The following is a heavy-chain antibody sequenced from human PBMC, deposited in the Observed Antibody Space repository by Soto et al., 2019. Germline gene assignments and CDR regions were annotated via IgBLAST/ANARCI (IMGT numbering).Heavy chain of an antibody. CDR3: TRELPTAIRGGYYYSYGMDV. V-gene: IGHV3-53*01. Sequence: PGGSLSLSCAASGFTVSNTYMTWVRQPPGKGLECVSVIYTAGGTNYADSVNGRFIISRDNAKNTLYLQMNSLRAEATAVYYCTRELPTAIRGGYYYSYGMDVWGQGTTVTVSS. J-gene: IGHJ6*02. CDR2: IYTAGGT. CDR1: GFTVSNTY. D-gene: IGHD2-2*02.